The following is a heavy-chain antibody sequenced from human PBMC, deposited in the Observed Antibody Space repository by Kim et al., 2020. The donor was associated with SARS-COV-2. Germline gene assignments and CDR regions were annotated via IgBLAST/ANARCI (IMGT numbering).Heavy chain of an antibody. D-gene: IGHD3-3*01. J-gene: IGHJ4*02. CDR3: AKDSSYDFWRERNFDY. CDR1: GFTFGDYA. V-gene: IGHV3-9*01. Sequence: SLRLSCAASGFTFGDYAMHWVRQAPGKGLEWVSGISWNSGSIGYADSVKGRFTISRDNAKNSLYLQMNSLRAEDTALYYCAKDSSYDFWRERNFDYWGQGTLVTVSS. CDR2: ISWNSGSI.